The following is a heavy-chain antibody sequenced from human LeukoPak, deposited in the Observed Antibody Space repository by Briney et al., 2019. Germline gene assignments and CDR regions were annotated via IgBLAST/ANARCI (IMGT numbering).Heavy chain of an antibody. CDR2: IYFIACP. CDR3: ARRIWADWYFDL. V-gene: IGHV4-59*08. Sequence: SETLSLTCTDSGGSISSYYWSWVRQTPGKGLESICYIYFIACPTYPPSLQCPVSISVYTSKIHFSLNLSSVTAADTSVYSCARRIWADWYFDLWGRGTLVTVSS. J-gene: IGHJ2*01. D-gene: IGHD6-19*01. CDR1: GGSISSYY.